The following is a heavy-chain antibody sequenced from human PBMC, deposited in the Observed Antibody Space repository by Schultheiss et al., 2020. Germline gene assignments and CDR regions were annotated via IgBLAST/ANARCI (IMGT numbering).Heavy chain of an antibody. J-gene: IGHJ6*03. Sequence: GGSLRLSCAASQFTVSSNHMTWVRQAPGKGLEWVSAIDSAGNPNYADSVKGRFTISRDNSKNTLYLQMNSLRAEDTAVYYCARVGSYDSSGNPLPAYYYYMDVWGKGTTVTVSS. CDR1: QFTVSSNH. D-gene: IGHD3-22*01. CDR2: IDSAGNP. CDR3: ARVGSYDSSGNPLPAYYYYMDV. V-gene: IGHV3-66*01.